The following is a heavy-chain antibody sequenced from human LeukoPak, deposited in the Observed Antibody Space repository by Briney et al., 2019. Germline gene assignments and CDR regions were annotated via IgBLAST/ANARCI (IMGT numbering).Heavy chain of an antibody. V-gene: IGHV3-48*01. J-gene: IGHJ4*02. CDR2: ISSSSSTI. Sequence: GGSLRLSCAASGFTFSSYSMNWVRQAPGKGLEWVSYISSSSSTIYYADSVKGRFTISRDNAKNSLYLQMNSLRAEGTAVYYCARDAYSTDFDYWGQGTLVTVSS. CDR3: ARDAYSTDFDY. CDR1: GFTFSSYS. D-gene: IGHD4-11*01.